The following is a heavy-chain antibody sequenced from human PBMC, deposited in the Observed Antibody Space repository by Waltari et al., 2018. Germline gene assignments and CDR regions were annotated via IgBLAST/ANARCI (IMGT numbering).Heavy chain of an antibody. V-gene: IGHV4-34*01. CDR3: PTLPPPPPPPSSPDK. CDR1: GGSLRGSY. D-gene: IGHD1-1*01. CDR2: INHSART. J-gene: IGHJ6*03. Sequence: QVQLQQWGAGRVKPFETLSLTCGGSGGSLRGSYCSWIRQPPGKGLAWIGEINHSARTNYNYTPSLKNRIIITADMSTSHFSLKQSYMTQPVQALSPPPTLPPPPPPPSSPDKWG.